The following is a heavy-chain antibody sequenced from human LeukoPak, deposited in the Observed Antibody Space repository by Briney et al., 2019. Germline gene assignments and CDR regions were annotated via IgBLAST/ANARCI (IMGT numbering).Heavy chain of an antibody. CDR2: IDPSDSDT. CDR1: GYSFTSYW. J-gene: IGHJ4*02. Sequence: GESLTLSCKASGYSFTSYWIGWVRQMPGKGLEWMGIIDPSDSDTRYTPSFQGQVTISADKSLSTAYLQWNSLKASDSAMYYCARQTAMGRAGDYWGQGTLVTVSS. CDR3: ARQTAMGRAGDY. V-gene: IGHV5-51*01. D-gene: IGHD5-18*01.